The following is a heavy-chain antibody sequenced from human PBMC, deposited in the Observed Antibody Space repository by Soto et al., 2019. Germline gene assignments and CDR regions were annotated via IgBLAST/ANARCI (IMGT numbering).Heavy chain of an antibody. J-gene: IGHJ6*02. CDR3: GTVGRLGSTGASTYGMDV. Sequence: EVQLVQSGAEVKKPGATVKLSCKVSGYTFTDYYVHWVQQAPGKGLEWMGLVDSADGETIYAEKFQGRVTMTADTSTATAYMELTSLRSEDAAVYYCGTVGRLGSTGASTYGMDVWGQGTTVTVSS. D-gene: IGHD1-26*01. V-gene: IGHV1-69-2*01. CDR2: VDSADGET. CDR1: GYTFTDYY.